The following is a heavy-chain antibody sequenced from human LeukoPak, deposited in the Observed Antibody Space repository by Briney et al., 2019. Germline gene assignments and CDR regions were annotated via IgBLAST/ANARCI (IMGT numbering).Heavy chain of an antibody. Sequence: AGGSLRLSCAASGFTVSSNYMSWVRQAPGKGLEWVSYISSSGSTIYYADSVKGRFTISRDNAKNSLYLQMNSLRAEDTAVYYCAELGITVIGGVWGKGTTVTISS. D-gene: IGHD3-10*02. CDR3: AELGITVIGGV. V-gene: IGHV3-11*04. CDR1: GFTVSSNY. J-gene: IGHJ6*04. CDR2: ISSSGSTI.